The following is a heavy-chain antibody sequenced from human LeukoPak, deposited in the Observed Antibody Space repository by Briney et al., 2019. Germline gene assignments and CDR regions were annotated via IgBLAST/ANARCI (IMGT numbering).Heavy chain of an antibody. Sequence: PGGSLRLSCAASGFTFDDYAMHWVRQAPGKGLEWVSGISWNSGSIGYADSVKGRFTISRDNAKNSLYLQMNSLRAEDTALYYCAKGYSGYYDAFDIWGQGTMVTVSS. CDR3: AKGYSGYYDAFDI. CDR1: GFTFDDYA. D-gene: IGHD3-22*01. V-gene: IGHV3-9*01. CDR2: ISWNSGSI. J-gene: IGHJ3*02.